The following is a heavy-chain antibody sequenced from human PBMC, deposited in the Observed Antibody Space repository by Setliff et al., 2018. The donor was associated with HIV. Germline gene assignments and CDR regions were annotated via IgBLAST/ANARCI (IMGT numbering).Heavy chain of an antibody. D-gene: IGHD5-18*01. J-gene: IGHJ5*02. CDR2: IYTGDSDT. Sequence: LEESLTISCKGSGYSFTSYWIGWVRQMPGKGLEWMGLIYTGDSDTRYSPSFQGQVTISADKSISTAYLQWSSLKASDSAMYYCARGGTAMVNGPWGQGTLVTVSS. CDR1: GYSFTSYW. V-gene: IGHV5-51*01. CDR3: ARGGTAMVNGP.